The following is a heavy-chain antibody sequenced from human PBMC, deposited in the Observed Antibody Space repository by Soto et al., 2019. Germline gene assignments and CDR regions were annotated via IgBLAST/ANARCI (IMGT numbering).Heavy chain of an antibody. Sequence: GGSLRLSCAASGFTVSSNYMSWVRQAPGKGLEWVSVIYSGGSTYYADSVKGRFTISRHNSKNTLYLQMNSLRAEDTAVYYCARLSRLGYCSGGSCQPFDYWGQGTLVTVSS. D-gene: IGHD2-15*01. CDR2: IYSGGST. J-gene: IGHJ4*02. CDR1: GFTVSSNY. V-gene: IGHV3-53*04. CDR3: ARLSRLGYCSGGSCQPFDY.